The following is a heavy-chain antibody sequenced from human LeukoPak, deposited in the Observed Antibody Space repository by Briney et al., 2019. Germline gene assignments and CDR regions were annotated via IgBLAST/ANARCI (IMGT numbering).Heavy chain of an antibody. CDR1: GFTFGSYS. Sequence: GGSLRLSCAASGFTFGSYSMNWARQAPGKGLEWVSYISSSSSTIYYADSVKGRFTISRDNAKNSLYLQMNSLRAEDTAVYYCAREGGGYNNRGFDYWGQGTLVTVSS. CDR2: ISSSSSTI. V-gene: IGHV3-48*01. CDR3: AREGGGYNNRGFDY. J-gene: IGHJ4*02. D-gene: IGHD5-24*01.